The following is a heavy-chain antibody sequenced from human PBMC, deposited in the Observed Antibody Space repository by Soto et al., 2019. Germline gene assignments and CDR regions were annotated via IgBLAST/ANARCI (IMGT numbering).Heavy chain of an antibody. CDR1: GGSISSYY. CDR3: ARTGAMITFGGVIVRNAFDI. D-gene: IGHD3-16*02. CDR2: IYYSGST. J-gene: IGHJ3*02. V-gene: IGHV4-59*08. Sequence: TSETLSLTCTVSGGSISSYYWSWIRQPPGKGLEWIGYIYYSGSTNYNPSLKSRVTISVDTSKNQFSLKLSSVTAADTAVYYCARTGAMITFGGVIVRNAFDIWGQGTMVTVSS.